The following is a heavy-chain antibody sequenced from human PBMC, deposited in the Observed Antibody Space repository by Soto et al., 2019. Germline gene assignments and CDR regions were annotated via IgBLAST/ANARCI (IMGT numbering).Heavy chain of an antibody. V-gene: IGHV4-30-2*01. J-gene: IGHJ6*02. CDR1: GGSISSGGDS. D-gene: IGHD3-10*01. CDR3: ARDFYRGRGVGGSYYYGMDV. Sequence: SETLSLTCAVSGGSISSGGDSWSWIRQPPGKGLEWIGYIYHSGSTYYNPSLKGRFTISRDNSKNTLYLQMNSLRAEDTAVYYCARDFYRGRGVGGSYYYGMDVWGQGTTVTVSS. CDR2: IYHSGST.